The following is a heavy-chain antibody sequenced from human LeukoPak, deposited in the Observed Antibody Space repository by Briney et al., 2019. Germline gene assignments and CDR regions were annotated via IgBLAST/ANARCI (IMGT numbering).Heavy chain of an antibody. CDR1: VYTFTGYY. CDR3: ARDPGHQLPYIYYYYYYVDV. CDR2: LHPNSGGT. V-gene: IGHV1-2*02. J-gene: IGHJ6*03. D-gene: IGHD2-2*02. Sequence: ASVKVSCKASVYTFTGYYMLWVRQAPGQGLEWMGWLHPNSGGTNYAQKFQGRVTMTRDTSISTAYMELSRLRSDDTAVYYCARDPGHQLPYIYYYYYYVDVWGKGTTVTVSS.